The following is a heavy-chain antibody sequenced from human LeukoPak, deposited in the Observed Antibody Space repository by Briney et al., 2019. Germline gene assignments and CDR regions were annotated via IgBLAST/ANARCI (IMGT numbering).Heavy chain of an antibody. CDR3: ARPQTVKRYYYGMDV. CDR1: GYTFTSYY. V-gene: IGHV1-18*04. D-gene: IGHD4-17*01. J-gene: IGHJ6*02. CDR2: ISAYNGNT. Sequence: ASVKVSCKASGYTFTSYYMHWVRQAPGQGLEWMGWISAYNGNTNYAQKLQGRVTMTTDTSTSTAYMELRSLRSDDTAVYYCARPQTVKRYYYGMDVWGQGTTVTVSS.